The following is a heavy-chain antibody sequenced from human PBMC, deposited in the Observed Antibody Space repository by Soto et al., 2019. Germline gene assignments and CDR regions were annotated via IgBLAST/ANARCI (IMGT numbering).Heavy chain of an antibody. V-gene: IGHV3-23*01. CDR1: GFTFSSYA. CDR2: ISGSGGST. Sequence: GGSLRLSCAASGFTFSSYAMSWVRQAPGKGLEWVSAISGSGGSTYYADSVKGRFTISRDNSKNTLYLQMNSLRAEDTAVYYCETDIGYSSSCYESWGQGTLVTVSS. CDR3: ETDIGYSSSCYES. J-gene: IGHJ5*02. D-gene: IGHD6-13*01.